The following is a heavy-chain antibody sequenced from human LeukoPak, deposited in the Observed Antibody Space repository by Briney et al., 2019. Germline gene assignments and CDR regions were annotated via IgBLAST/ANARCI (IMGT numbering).Heavy chain of an antibody. CDR1: GGSFSGYY. V-gene: IGHV4-34*01. J-gene: IGHJ4*02. CDR2: INHSGST. CDR3: ARIVVVPAAIWRDFDY. D-gene: IGHD2-2*01. Sequence: SETLSLTCAVYGGSFSGYYWSWIRQPPGKGLEWIGEINHSGSTNYNPSLKSRVTISVDTSKNQFSLKLSSVTAADTAVYYCARIVVVPAAIWRDFDYWGQGTLVTVSS.